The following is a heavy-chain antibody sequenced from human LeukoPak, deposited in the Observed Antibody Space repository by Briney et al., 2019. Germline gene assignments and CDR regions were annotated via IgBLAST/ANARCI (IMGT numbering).Heavy chain of an antibody. V-gene: IGHV3-23*01. D-gene: IGHD2-2*01. CDR3: AKDRRYCSSTSCTTGRAYYGMDV. CDR1: GFTFSSYA. Sequence: GSLRLSCAASGFTFSSYAMSWVRQAPGKGLEWVSAISGSGGSTYYADSVKGRFTISRDNSKNTLYLQMNSLRAEDTAVYYCAKDRRYCSSTSCTTGRAYYGMDVWGQGTTVTVSS. CDR2: ISGSGGST. J-gene: IGHJ6*02.